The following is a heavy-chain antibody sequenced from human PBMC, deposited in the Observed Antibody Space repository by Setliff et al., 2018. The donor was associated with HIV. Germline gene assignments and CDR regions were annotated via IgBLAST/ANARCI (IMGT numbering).Heavy chain of an antibody. Sequence: LSLTCNVSGDSIKDYYWSWIRQPPGKGLEWLGYMSFSANSNYNPSLKNRITISIDTSKNQFSLRLKSVTAADAAIYYCARGAGAFGAKLDSWGQGSRVTVSS. CDR2: MSFSANS. V-gene: IGHV4-59*01. CDR1: GDSIKDYY. D-gene: IGHD3-10*01. CDR3: ARGAGAFGAKLDS. J-gene: IGHJ4*02.